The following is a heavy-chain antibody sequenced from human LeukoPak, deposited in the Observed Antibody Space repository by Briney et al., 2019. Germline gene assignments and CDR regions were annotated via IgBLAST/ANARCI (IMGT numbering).Heavy chain of an antibody. CDR2: IYPGDSDT. V-gene: IGHV5-51*01. CDR3: ARYGGYCSGGSSSPNWFDP. Sequence: GESLKISCKGSGYSFTSYWIGWVRQMPGKGLEWMGSIYPGDSDTRYSPSFQGQVTISGDKSIPTAYLQWSSLKASATAMYYCARYGGYCSGGSSSPNWFDPWGQGTLVTVSS. J-gene: IGHJ5*02. CDR1: GYSFTSYW. D-gene: IGHD2-15*01.